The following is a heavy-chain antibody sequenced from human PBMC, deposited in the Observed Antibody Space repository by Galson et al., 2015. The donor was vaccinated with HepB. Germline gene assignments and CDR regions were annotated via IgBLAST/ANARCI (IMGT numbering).Heavy chain of an antibody. Sequence: SLRLSCAASGFIFSDYYMSWIRQAPGRGLEWVSHITGSGGSIYYADSVKGRFTISRDNAKNPLYLQMNSLRVEDTAVYYCARGGGAKWTYWGQGTLVTVSS. V-gene: IGHV3-11*01. J-gene: IGHJ4*02. D-gene: IGHD1-26*01. CDR1: GFIFSDYY. CDR2: ITGSGGSI. CDR3: ARGGGAKWTY.